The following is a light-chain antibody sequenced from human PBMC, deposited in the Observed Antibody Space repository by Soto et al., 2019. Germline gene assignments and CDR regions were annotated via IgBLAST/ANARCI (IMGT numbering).Light chain of an antibody. V-gene: IGKV3-11*01. J-gene: IGKJ4*01. CDR1: QSVSSY. Sequence: EIVLTQSPATLSLSPGERATLSCRASQSVSSYLAWYQQKPGQAPRLLIYDASNRATGIPARFSGSGSETDFTLTISSLEPEDFAVYYCQQRSNWTLTFGGGTKVDIK. CDR3: QQRSNWTLT. CDR2: DAS.